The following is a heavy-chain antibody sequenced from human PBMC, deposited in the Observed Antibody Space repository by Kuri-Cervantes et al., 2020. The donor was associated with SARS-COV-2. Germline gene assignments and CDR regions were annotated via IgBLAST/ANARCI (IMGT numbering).Heavy chain of an antibody. CDR2: IKQDGSEK. CDR1: GFTFTNYW. D-gene: IGHD2-15*01. Sequence: GESLKISCAASGFTFTNYWMSWVRQTPGKGLEWVANIKQDGSEKYYVDSVKGRFTISRDNAKNTLYLQMNSLRAEDTAVYYCASGILYRWEGYFDYWGQGTLVTVS. V-gene: IGHV3-7*03. J-gene: IGHJ4*02. CDR3: ASGILYRWEGYFDY.